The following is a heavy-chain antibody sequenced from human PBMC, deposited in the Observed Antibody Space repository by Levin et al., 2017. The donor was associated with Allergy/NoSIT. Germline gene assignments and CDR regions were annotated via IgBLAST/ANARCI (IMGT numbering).Heavy chain of an antibody. J-gene: IGHJ4*02. Sequence: GESLKISCAASGFTVTDAWMSWVRQAPGKGLEWVGRIKSKSDGGTTDYAAPVKGRFTISRDDAKNTLYLQMNSLKSEDTAVYYCATGSRQQLVRASFDYWGQGTLVTVSS. D-gene: IGHD6-13*01. CDR3: ATGSRQQLVRASFDY. V-gene: IGHV3-15*01. CDR2: IKSKSDGGTT. CDR1: GFTVTDAW.